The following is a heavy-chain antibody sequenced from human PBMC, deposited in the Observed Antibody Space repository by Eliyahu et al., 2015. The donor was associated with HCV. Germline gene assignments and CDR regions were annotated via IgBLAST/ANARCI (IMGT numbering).Heavy chain of an antibody. Sequence: EVQLVESGGGLIQPGGSLRLSCAASGFXVSXNYMGWVRQAPGKGLEWVSVIYSGGSTYYADSVKGRFTISRDNSKNTLYLQMNSLRAEDTAVYYCARETMIVGGDAFDIWGQGTMVTVSS. V-gene: IGHV3-53*01. CDR3: ARETMIVGGDAFDI. D-gene: IGHD3-22*01. J-gene: IGHJ3*02. CDR1: GFXVSXNY. CDR2: IYSGGST.